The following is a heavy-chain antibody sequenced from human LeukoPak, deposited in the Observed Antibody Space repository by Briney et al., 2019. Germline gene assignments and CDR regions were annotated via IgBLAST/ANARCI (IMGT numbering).Heavy chain of an antibody. J-gene: IGHJ6*02. CDR3: ARASGLVWFGESYYYYGMDV. V-gene: IGHV7-4-1*02. Sequence: ASVKVSCKASGYTFTSYAMNWVRQAPGQGLEWMGWINTNTGNPTYAQGFTGRFVFSLDTSVSTAYLQISSLRAEDTAVYYCARASGLVWFGESYYYYGMDVWGQGTTVTVSS. D-gene: IGHD3-10*01. CDR2: INTNTGNP. CDR1: GYTFTSYA.